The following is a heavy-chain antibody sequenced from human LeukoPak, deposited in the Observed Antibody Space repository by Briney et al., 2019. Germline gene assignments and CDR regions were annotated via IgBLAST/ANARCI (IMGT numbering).Heavy chain of an antibody. V-gene: IGHV3-33*01. J-gene: IGHJ4*02. CDR1: GFTFSSYA. D-gene: IGHD4-17*01. Sequence: PGGSLRLSCAASGFTFSSYAMHWVRQAPGEGLEWVAVIWSDTTNKYYADSVKGRFTISRDNSKNTLYLQMSSLRAEDTAMYYCARDRLTTVTTFHFDYWGQGTLVTVSS. CDR3: ARDRLTTVTTFHFDY. CDR2: IWSDTTNK.